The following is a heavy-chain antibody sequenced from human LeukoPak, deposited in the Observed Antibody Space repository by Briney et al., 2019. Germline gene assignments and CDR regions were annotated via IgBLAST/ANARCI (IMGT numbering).Heavy chain of an antibody. CDR3: ATLLPGV. V-gene: IGHV3-74*01. Sequence: QPGGSLRLSCVASGFTISNYWMHWVRQAPGKGPVWVSRINSDGSITTYADSVKGRFTISRDNAKNTMYLQMNSLRDEDTAVYYCATLLPGVWGQGTLVTVSS. CDR2: INSDGSIT. J-gene: IGHJ4*02. CDR1: GFTISNYW. D-gene: IGHD1-26*01.